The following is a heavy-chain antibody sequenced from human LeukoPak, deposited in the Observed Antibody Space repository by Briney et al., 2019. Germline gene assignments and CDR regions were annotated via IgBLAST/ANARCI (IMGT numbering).Heavy chain of an antibody. V-gene: IGHV1-2*02. CDR3: ARIIAARRDDAFDI. D-gene: IGHD6-6*01. J-gene: IGHJ3*02. CDR1: GYTFTDHY. Sequence: GASAKVSCKASGYTFTDHYLHWLRQAPGQGPEWMGWISTESGGTNYAQKFRGRVAMTMYTSTATAYMELSSLRSEDTAVYYCARIIAARRDDAFDIWGQGTMVTVSS. CDR2: ISTESGGT.